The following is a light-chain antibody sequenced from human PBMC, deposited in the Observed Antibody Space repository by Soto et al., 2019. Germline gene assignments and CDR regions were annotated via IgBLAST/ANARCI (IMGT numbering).Light chain of an antibody. Sequence: QSALTQPASVSGSPGQSITISCTGFSNDVGTYNLVSWYQQHPDKATQLIIYEVAKRPSGVSYRFSGSKSGNTASLTIFGLQTEDEADYYCCSYAGRRHYVFGTGTKVTVL. CDR1: SNDVGTYNL. CDR2: EVA. V-gene: IGLV2-23*02. J-gene: IGLJ1*01. CDR3: CSYAGRRHYV.